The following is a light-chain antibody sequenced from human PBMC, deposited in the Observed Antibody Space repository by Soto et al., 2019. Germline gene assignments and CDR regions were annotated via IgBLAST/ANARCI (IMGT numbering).Light chain of an antibody. CDR3: SSYTSSSTRV. CDR2: DIR. V-gene: IGLV2-14*03. CDR1: SSDVGGYKY. Sequence: QSVLTQPASVSGSPGQSITISCTGTSSDVGGYKYVSWYQQHPGKAPKLMIYDIRNRPSGVSNRFSGSKSGNTASLTISGLQAEDEADYYCSSYTSSSTRVFGTGTQLTFL. J-gene: IGLJ1*01.